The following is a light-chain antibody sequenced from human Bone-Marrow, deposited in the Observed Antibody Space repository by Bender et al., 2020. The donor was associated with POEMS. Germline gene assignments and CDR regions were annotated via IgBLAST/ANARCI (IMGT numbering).Light chain of an antibody. CDR1: SSDVGAYNY. Sequence: QSALTQPASVSGSPGQSITISCTGTSSDVGAYNYVSWYQQHPGKAPRLMIYDVTYRPSWVSNRFSGSKSDNTASLTISGLQSEDEADYYCAAWEDSLNGWVFGGGTKLTVL. V-gene: IGLV2-14*03. CDR3: AAWEDSLNGWV. J-gene: IGLJ3*02. CDR2: DVT.